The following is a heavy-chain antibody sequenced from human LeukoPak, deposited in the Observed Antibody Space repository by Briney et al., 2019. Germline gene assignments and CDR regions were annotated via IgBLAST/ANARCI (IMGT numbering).Heavy chain of an antibody. V-gene: IGHV4-4*07. CDR2: IYTSGST. D-gene: IGHD3-10*01. CDR1: GGSISSYY. CDR3: ARTPGTMVRGVIITGGFDY. Sequence: SETLSLTCTVSGGSISSYYWSWIRQPAGKGLEWIGRIYTSGSTNYNPSLKSRVTISVDTSKNQFSLKLSSVTAADTAVYYCARTPGTMVRGVIITGGFDYWGQGTLVTVSS. J-gene: IGHJ4*02.